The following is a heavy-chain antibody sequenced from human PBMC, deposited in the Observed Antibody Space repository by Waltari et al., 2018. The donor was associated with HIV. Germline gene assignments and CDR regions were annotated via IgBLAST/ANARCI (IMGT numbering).Heavy chain of an antibody. Sequence: EVQLVESGGGLVKPGGSLRLSCAASGFTFSSYIMNWVRQAPGKGLELVSSMASSSSSYIYYAESVRGRFTIARDNAKNSLYLQMSSLRAEDTAVYYCAREMATVYVDYWGQGTLVTVSP. CDR2: MASSSSSYI. J-gene: IGHJ4*02. CDR1: GFTFSSYI. D-gene: IGHD5-12*01. V-gene: IGHV3-21*01. CDR3: AREMATVYVDY.